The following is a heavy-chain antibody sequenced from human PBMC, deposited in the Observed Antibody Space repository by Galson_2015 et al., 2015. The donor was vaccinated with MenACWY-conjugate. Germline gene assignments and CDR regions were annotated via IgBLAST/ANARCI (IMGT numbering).Heavy chain of an antibody. CDR1: GYPFTAYF. CDR3: TRDRHPPIAPFDY. CDR2: IDPKSGGG. Sequence: SVKVSCKASGYPFTAYFIHWVRRAPGPGRPWMGWIDPKSGGGNYAKNFQVRVTMTRDTSISTAYMDLSSRRSDDTAVYYCTRDRHPPIAPFDYWGQGTLVTVSS. J-gene: IGHJ4*02. V-gene: IGHV1-2*02.